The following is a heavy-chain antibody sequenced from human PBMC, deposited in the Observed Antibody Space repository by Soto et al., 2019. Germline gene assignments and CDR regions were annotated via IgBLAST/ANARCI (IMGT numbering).Heavy chain of an antibody. CDR2: IYTAGSA. CDR3: ARVHSRSYHYFDY. D-gene: IGHD6-13*01. V-gene: IGHV3-66*01. CDR1: GFTVSSSY. J-gene: IGHJ4*02. Sequence: EVQLVESGGGLVQPGGSLRLSCAASGFTVSSSYMSWVRQSPGKGLEWVSVIYTAGSADFEDSVKGRFTISRDNSKNTLYLQRRSLRAEDTDVYYCARVHSRSYHYFDYWGQGALVTVSA.